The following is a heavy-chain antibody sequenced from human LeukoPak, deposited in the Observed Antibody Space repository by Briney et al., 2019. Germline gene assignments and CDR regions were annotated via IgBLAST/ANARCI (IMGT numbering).Heavy chain of an antibody. D-gene: IGHD6-19*01. CDR3: ARGPRDSSGWYYYFDY. CDR1: GYTFTSYY. V-gene: IGHV1-46*01. J-gene: IGHJ4*02. CDR2: INPSGGST. Sequence: ASVKVSCKASGYTFTSYYMHWVRQAPGQGLEWMGIINPSGGSTSYAQKFQGRVTMTRDMSTRTVYMELSSLRSEATAVYYCARGPRDSSGWYYYFDYWGQGTLVTVSS.